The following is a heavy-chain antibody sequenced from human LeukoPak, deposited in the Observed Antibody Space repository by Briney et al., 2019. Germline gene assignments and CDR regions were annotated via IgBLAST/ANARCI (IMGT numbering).Heavy chain of an antibody. CDR2: IIPIFGTA. V-gene: IGHV1-69*13. CDR3: ARDRWGGSSSGSA. Sequence: SVKVSCKASGGTFSSYAISWVRQAPGQGLEWMGGIIPIFGTANYAQKFQGRVTITADESTSTAYMELSSLRSEDTAVYYCARDRWGGSSSGSAWGQGTLVTVSS. D-gene: IGHD6-6*01. CDR1: GGTFSSYA. J-gene: IGHJ5*02.